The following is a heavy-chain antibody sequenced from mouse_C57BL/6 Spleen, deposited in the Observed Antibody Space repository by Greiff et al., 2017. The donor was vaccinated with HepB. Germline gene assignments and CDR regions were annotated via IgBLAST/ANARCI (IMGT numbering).Heavy chain of an antibody. V-gene: IGHV1-82*01. Sequence: VQLQQSGPELVKPGASVKISCKASGYAFSSSWMNWVKQRPGKGLEWIGRIYPGDGDTNYNGKFKGKATLTADKSSSTAYMQLSSLTSEDSAVYCCARSGATVVWQVDYWGPGTTLTVSS. D-gene: IGHD1-1*01. CDR2: IYPGDGDT. CDR3: ARSGATVVWQVDY. CDR1: GYAFSSSW. J-gene: IGHJ2*01.